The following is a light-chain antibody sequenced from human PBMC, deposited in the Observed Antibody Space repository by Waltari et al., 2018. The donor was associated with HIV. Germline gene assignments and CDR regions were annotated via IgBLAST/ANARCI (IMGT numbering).Light chain of an antibody. CDR3: LQYDDLPLT. J-gene: IGKJ4*01. Sequence: DIHMTQSPSSLSASVGDRVTITCQASQHIANNLNWFQQKPEKAPKLLNYDVSKLETGLPSRFTGGGSGAIFTFTITMLRPEDIATYYCLQYDDLPLTFGGGTKVELK. CDR2: DVS. V-gene: IGKV1-33*01. CDR1: QHIANN.